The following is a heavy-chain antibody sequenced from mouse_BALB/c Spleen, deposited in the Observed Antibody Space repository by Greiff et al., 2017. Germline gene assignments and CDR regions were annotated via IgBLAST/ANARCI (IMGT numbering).Heavy chain of an antibody. V-gene: IGHV3-6*02. CDR3: AREDYYDYGGAWFAY. J-gene: IGHJ3*01. CDR1: GYSITSGYY. D-gene: IGHD2-4*01. CDR2: ISYDGSN. Sequence: ESGPGLVKPSQSLSLTCSVTGYSITSGYYWNWIRQFPGNKLEWMGYISYDGSNNYNPSLKNRISITRDTSKNQFFLKLNSVTTEDTATYYCAREDYYDYGGAWFAYWGQGTLVTVSA.